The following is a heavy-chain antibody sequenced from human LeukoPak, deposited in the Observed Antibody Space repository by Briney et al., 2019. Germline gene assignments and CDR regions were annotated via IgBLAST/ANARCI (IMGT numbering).Heavy chain of an antibody. CDR3: ARDSDYYDSSGYYDY. D-gene: IGHD3-22*01. CDR2: IYYSGST. CDR1: GGSISSYY. Sequence: SETLSLTCTVSGGSISSYYWSWIRQPPGKGLEWTGYIYYSGSTNYNPSLKSRVTISVDTSKNQFSLKLCSVTAADTAVYYCARDSDYYDSSGYYDYWGQGTLVTVPS. J-gene: IGHJ4*02. V-gene: IGHV4-59*01.